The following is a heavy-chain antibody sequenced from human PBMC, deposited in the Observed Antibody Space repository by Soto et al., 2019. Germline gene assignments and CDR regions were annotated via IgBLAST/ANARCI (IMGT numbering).Heavy chain of an antibody. Sequence: EGQLLESGGGPVQPGGSLRLSCAASGFSFSSYAMSWVRQAPGKGLVWVSTITGGGGGTYYADSVKGRFTISRDNSKNTLYLQMNSLRAEDTAVYFCAKDRYYDMLTEDYNDYYHYGMDVWGQGTTVTVSS. V-gene: IGHV3-23*01. CDR3: AKDRYYDMLTEDYNDYYHYGMDV. J-gene: IGHJ6*02. CDR1: GFSFSSYA. CDR2: ITGGGGGT. D-gene: IGHD3-9*01.